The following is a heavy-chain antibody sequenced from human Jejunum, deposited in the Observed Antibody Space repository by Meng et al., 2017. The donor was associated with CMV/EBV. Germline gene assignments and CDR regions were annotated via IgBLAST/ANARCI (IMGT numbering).Heavy chain of an antibody. CDR1: GFSFGTYW. CDR2: IKEDGSYR. J-gene: IGHJ4*02. D-gene: IGHD6-13*01. Sequence: VSGFSFGTYWMTWVRQAPGKGLEFVANIKEDGSYRNYLDSVKGRFTISRDNAKASLYLEMNSLRPEDTAVYYCARDPGVSSFDYWGQGTLVTVSS. V-gene: IGHV3-7*01. CDR3: ARDPGVSSFDY.